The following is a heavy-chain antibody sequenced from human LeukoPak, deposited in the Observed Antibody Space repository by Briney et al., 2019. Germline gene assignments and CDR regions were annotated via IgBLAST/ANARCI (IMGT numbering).Heavy chain of an antibody. CDR3: ARLIVVVITGYYYMDV. J-gene: IGHJ6*03. V-gene: IGHV4-39*01. D-gene: IGHD3-22*01. Sequence: SETLSLTCTVSGGSISSALYHWGWIRQPPGKNLEWLGSVYYTGSTHNNPSLKSRVTISVDTSKNQFSLNLSSVTAADTAVYYCARLIVVVITGYYYMDVWGKGTTVTVSS. CDR2: VYYTGST. CDR1: GGSISSALYH.